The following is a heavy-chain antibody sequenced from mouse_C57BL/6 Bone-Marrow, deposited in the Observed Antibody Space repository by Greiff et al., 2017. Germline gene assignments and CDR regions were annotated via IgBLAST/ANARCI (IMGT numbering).Heavy chain of an antibody. CDR3: TTPDYYAMDY. J-gene: IGHJ4*01. Sequence: EVKLMESGAELVRPGASVKLSCTASGFNIKDDYMHWVKQRPEQGLAWIGWIDPENGDTEYASKFQGKATITADTSSNTAYLQLSSLTSEDTAVYYCTTPDYYAMDYWGQGTSVTVSS. CDR1: GFNIKDDY. V-gene: IGHV14-4*01. CDR2: IDPENGDT.